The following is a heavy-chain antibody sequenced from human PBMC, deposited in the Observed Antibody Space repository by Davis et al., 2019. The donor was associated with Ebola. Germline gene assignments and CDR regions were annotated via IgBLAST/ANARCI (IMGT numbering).Heavy chain of an antibody. CDR2: INHSGST. V-gene: IGHV4-34*01. D-gene: IGHD4-11*01. J-gene: IGHJ6*02. Sequence: PSETLSLTCAVYGGSFSGYYWSWIRQPPGKGLEWIGEINHSGSTNYNPSLKSRVTISVDTSKNQFSLKLSSVTAADTAVYYCARDSGMTTVTTFYYYGMDVWGQGTTVTVSS. CDR1: GGSFSGYY. CDR3: ARDSGMTTVTTFYYYGMDV.